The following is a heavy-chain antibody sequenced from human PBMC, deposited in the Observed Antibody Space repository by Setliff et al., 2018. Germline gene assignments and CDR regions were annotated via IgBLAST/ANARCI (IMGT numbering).Heavy chain of an antibody. Sequence: KPSETLSLTCTVSGGSISTYYWSWIRQPPEKGLEWIGYIYYSGTTNSIPSLKSRVTISVDTSKNQFSLKLSSVTAADTAVYYCARHHAQYYSDSSGYFYEDWYFDLWGLGTLVTVSS. CDR3: ARHHAQYYSDSSGYFYEDWYFDL. D-gene: IGHD3-22*01. CDR1: GGSISTYY. CDR2: IYYSGTT. V-gene: IGHV4-59*08. J-gene: IGHJ2*01.